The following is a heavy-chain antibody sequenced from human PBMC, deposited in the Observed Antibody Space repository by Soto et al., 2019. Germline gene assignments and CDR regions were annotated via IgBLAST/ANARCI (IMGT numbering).Heavy chain of an antibody. Sequence: EVQLVESGGGLVQPGGSLRLSCAASEFTFSGCSVHWVRQAPGKGLVWVSGIDKVGTDSTYADSVKGRFTSSRDNAKNTVYLQMNSLQVEDTAVYYCARGWFGPDVWGKGTTVTVSS. CDR3: ARGWFGPDV. CDR2: IDKVGTDS. J-gene: IGHJ6*03. CDR1: EFTFSGCS. D-gene: IGHD3-10*01. V-gene: IGHV3-74*01.